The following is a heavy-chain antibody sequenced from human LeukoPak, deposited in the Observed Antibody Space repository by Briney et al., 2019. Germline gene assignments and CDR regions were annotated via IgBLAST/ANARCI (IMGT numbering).Heavy chain of an antibody. J-gene: IGHJ5*02. CDR2: IYFSGTT. Sequence: PSESLSLSCTVSGDSINAYYWGSSWQPPRRGLEWSGYIYFSGTTKYNPSPESRVTISVDTSKNQVSLKLNSLTAADTAVYYCTRRRAEGGSNGHYNWFDPWGQGIMVTVSS. D-gene: IGHD6-13*01. V-gene: IGHV4-59*08. CDR1: GDSINAYY. CDR3: TRRRAEGGSNGHYNWFDP.